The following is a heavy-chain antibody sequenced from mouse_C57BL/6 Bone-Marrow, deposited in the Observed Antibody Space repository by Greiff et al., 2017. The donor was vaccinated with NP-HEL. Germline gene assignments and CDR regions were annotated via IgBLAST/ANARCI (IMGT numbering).Heavy chain of an antibody. CDR1: GYSFTGYY. D-gene: IGHD1-1*01. CDR3: ALDYYGSSWNFDV. Sequence: VQLKQSGPELVKPGASVKISCKASGYSFTGYYMNWVKQSPEKSLEWIGEINPSTGGTTYNQKFKAKATLTVDKSSSTAYMQLKSLTSEDSAVYYCALDYYGSSWNFDVWGTGTTVTVSS. J-gene: IGHJ1*03. V-gene: IGHV1-42*01. CDR2: INPSTGGT.